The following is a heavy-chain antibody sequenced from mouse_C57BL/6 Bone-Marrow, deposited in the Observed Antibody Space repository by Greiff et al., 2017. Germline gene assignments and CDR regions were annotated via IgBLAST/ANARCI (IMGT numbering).Heavy chain of an antibody. V-gene: IGHV5-6*01. J-gene: IGHJ2*01. CDR1: GFTFSSYG. CDR2: ISSGGSYT. CDR3: ARHRKRRDYFDY. Sequence: EVKLVESGGDLVKPGGSLKLSCAASGFTFSSYGMSWVRQTPDKRLEWVATISSGGSYTYYPDSVKGRFTISRDNAKNTLYLQMSSLKSEDTAMYYCARHRKRRDYFDYWGQGTTLTVSS.